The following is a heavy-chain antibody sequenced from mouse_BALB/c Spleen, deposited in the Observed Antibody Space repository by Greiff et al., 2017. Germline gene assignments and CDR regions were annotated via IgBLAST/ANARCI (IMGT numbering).Heavy chain of an antibody. Sequence: DVHLVESGGGLVQPGGSRKLSCAASGFTFSSFGMHWVRQAPEKGLEWVAYISSGSSTIYYADTVKGRFTISRDNPKNTLFLQMTSLRSEDTAMYYCAGGRGYAMDYWGQGTSVTVSS. J-gene: IGHJ4*01. V-gene: IGHV5-17*02. CDR1: GFTFSSFG. CDR2: ISSGSSTI. CDR3: AGGRGYAMDY.